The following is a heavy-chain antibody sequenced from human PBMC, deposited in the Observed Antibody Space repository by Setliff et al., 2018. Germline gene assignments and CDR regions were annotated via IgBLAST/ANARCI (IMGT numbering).Heavy chain of an antibody. CDR2: ISWNSGSI. CDR1: GFTFGDFA. J-gene: IGHJ3*02. Sequence: PGGSLRLSCAASGFTFGDFAMHWVRQAPGKGLEWVSGISWNSGSIGYADSVKGRSTISRDNSKNTLYLQMNSLRAEDTAVYYCAIILVRYFDWEGAFDIWGQGTMVTVSS. D-gene: IGHD3-9*01. V-gene: IGHV3-9*01. CDR3: AIILVRYFDWEGAFDI.